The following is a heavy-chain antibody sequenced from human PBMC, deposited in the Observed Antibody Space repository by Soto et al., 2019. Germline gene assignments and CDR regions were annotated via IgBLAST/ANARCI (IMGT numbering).Heavy chain of an antibody. Sequence: QVQLQESGPGLVKPSQTLSLTCTVSGGSISSGDYYWSWIRQPPGKGLEWIGNIYYSGDTNYNPSIKSRVSISVETSQKQFSLKLSSVTAADTAVYFCARDKPPPVEYCTRTSCLYYYYGMDVWGQGTTVTVSS. CDR2: IYYSGDT. CDR1: GGSISSGDYY. V-gene: IGHV4-30-4*01. D-gene: IGHD2-2*01. CDR3: ARDKPPPVEYCTRTSCLYYYYGMDV. J-gene: IGHJ6*02.